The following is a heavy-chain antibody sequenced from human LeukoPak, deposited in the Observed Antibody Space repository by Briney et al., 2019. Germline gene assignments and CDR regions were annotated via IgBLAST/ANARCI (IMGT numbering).Heavy chain of an antibody. J-gene: IGHJ4*02. V-gene: IGHV1-24*01. D-gene: IGHD3-22*01. CDR3: ATHPYYYDSSGYSGHLDY. Sequence: ASVKVSCKVSGYTLTELSMHWVRQAPGKGLEWMGGFDTEDGETIYAQKFQGRVTMTEDTSTDTAYMELSSLRSEDTTVYYCATHPYYYDSSGYSGHLDYWGQGTLVTVSS. CDR1: GYTLTELS. CDR2: FDTEDGET.